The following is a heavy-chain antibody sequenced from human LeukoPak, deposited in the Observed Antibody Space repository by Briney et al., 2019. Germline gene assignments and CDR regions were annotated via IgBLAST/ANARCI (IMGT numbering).Heavy chain of an antibody. V-gene: IGHV4-38-2*02. J-gene: IGHJ5*02. CDR1: GYSISSGYY. CDR2: IYHSGST. D-gene: IGHD2-2*02. CDR3: ARALSYCSSTSCYNNWFDP. Sequence: SETLSLTCTVSGYSISSGYYWGWIRQPPGKGLEWIGIIYHSGSTYYNPSLKSRVTISVDTSKNQFSLKLSSVTAADTAVYYCARALSYCSSTSCYNNWFDPWGQGTLVTVSS.